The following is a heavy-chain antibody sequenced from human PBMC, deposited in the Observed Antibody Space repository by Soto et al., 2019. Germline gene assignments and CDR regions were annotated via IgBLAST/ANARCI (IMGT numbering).Heavy chain of an antibody. CDR3: ARDARDGYNSRFDY. V-gene: IGHV1-69*12. Sequence: QVQLVQSGAEVKKPGSSVKVSCKASGGTFSSYAISWVRQAPGQGLEWMGGIIPIFGTANYAQKFQGRVTIAADESTGKAYMELSSLRSEDTAVYYCARDARDGYNSRFDYWGQGTLVTVSS. CDR2: IIPIFGTA. CDR1: GGTFSSYA. J-gene: IGHJ4*02. D-gene: IGHD5-12*01.